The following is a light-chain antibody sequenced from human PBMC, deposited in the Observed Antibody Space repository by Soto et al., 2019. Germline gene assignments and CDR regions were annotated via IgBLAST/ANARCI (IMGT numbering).Light chain of an antibody. CDR2: DAS. V-gene: IGKV3-11*01. CDR3: QQRYSTPWT. Sequence: ETGLSHTPATLSLFQGESAPLSYRASQNVSSYLAWYQQKNGQVPRILIYDASNRATGIPARFSGSWYGTDVNLTIISRQPEDFATYYCQQRYSTPWTFGQGTKVDIK. CDR1: QNVSSY. J-gene: IGKJ1*01.